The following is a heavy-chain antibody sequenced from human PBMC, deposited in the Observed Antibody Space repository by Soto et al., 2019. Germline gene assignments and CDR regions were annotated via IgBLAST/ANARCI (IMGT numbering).Heavy chain of an antibody. D-gene: IGHD2-2*01. J-gene: IGHJ6*02. CDR3: ARPYCSSTSCYGLDYYYGMDV. Sequence: GGSLRLSCAASGFTFSSYWMHWVRQAPGKGPVWVSRINSDGSSTSYADSVKGRFTISRDNAKNTLYLQMNSLRAEDTAVYYCARPYCSSTSCYGLDYYYGMDVWGQGTTVTVSS. CDR2: INSDGSST. V-gene: IGHV3-74*01. CDR1: GFTFSSYW.